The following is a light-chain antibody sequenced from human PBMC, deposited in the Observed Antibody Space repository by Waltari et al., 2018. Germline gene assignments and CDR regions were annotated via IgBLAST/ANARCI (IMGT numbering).Light chain of an antibody. J-gene: IGKJ2*01. Sequence: DFQMTQSPSSLSASVGDRVTITCQASQDIANYLNWYQQKPGKAPKLLIYDASNLETGVPSRFSGSGSGTEFTFTISSLQPEDIATYYCQQYDNPYTFGQGTKLEIK. CDR2: DAS. CDR3: QQYDNPYT. CDR1: QDIANY. V-gene: IGKV1-33*01.